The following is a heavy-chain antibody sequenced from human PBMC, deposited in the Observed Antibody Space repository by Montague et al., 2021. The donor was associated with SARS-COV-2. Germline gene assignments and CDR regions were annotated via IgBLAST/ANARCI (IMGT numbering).Heavy chain of an antibody. CDR2: IYWDDK. V-gene: IGHV2-5*01. J-gene: IGHJ3*02. D-gene: IGHD3-3*01. CDR3: ARRITIYAFDI. Sequence: PALVKPTQTLTLTCTFSGFSLSTSGVGVGWIRQPPGKALEWLALIYWDDKHYSPSLKNRLTITKDTSKNKVVLTRTNIDPVDTATYYCARRITIYAFDIWGQGTMVTVSS. CDR1: GFSLSTSGVG.